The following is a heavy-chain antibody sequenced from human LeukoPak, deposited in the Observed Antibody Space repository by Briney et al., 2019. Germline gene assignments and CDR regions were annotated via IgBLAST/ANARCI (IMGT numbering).Heavy chain of an antibody. Sequence: ASVKVSCKVSGYTLTELSMHWVRQAPGKGLEWMGGFDPEDGETIYAQKFQGRVTMTEDTSTDTAYMELSSLRSEDTAVYYCATVIEWELLQGAFDIWGQGTMVTVSS. D-gene: IGHD1-26*01. CDR1: GYTLTELS. V-gene: IGHV1-24*01. J-gene: IGHJ3*02. CDR2: FDPEDGET. CDR3: ATVIEWELLQGAFDI.